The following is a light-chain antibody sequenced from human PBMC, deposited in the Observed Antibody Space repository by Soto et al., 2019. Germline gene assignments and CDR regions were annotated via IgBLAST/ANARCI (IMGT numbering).Light chain of an antibody. V-gene: IGLV2-14*01. CDR2: EVS. J-gene: IGLJ2*01. CDR1: SSDVGSFNF. Sequence: QSALTQPASVSGAPGQSIAISCTGTSSDVGSFNFVSWYQQHPGKVPKLIIYEVSNRPSGVSSRFSGSKSGDTASLIISGLQAEDEADYYCSSYTSSSTLVFGGGTKLTVL. CDR3: SSYTSSSTLV.